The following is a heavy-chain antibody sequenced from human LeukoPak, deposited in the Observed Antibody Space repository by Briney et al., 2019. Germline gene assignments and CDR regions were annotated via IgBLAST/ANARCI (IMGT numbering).Heavy chain of an antibody. CDR1: GYTFTSYY. Sequence: ASVKVSCKASGYTFTSYYMHWVRQAPGQGLEWMGIINPSGGSTSYAQKFQGRVTMTTDTSTSTAYMELRSLRSDDTAVYYCARDRGYSYGYPDYWGQGTLVTVSS. V-gene: IGHV1-46*01. J-gene: IGHJ4*02. D-gene: IGHD5-18*01. CDR3: ARDRGYSYGYPDY. CDR2: INPSGGST.